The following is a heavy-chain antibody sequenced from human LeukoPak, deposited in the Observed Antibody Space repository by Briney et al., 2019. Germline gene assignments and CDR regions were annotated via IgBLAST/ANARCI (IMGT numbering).Heavy chain of an antibody. CDR1: GGSISSYY. J-gene: IGHJ4*01. V-gene: IGHV4-59*12. D-gene: IGHD3-10*01. CDR2: IFDSGYT. CDR3: ARDHYGSGSYKAYFDY. Sequence: PSETLSLTCTVSGGSISSYYWSWIRQPPGKGLELIGYIFDSGYTNYNPSLDSRVTISVDTSKNQFSLKLTSVTAADTAVYYCARDHYGSGSYKAYFDYWGHGIQVTVSS.